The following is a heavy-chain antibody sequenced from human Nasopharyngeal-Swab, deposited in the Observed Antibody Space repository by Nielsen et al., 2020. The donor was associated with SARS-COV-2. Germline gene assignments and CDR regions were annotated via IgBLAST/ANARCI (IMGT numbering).Heavy chain of an antibody. D-gene: IGHD5-12*01. V-gene: IGHV3-11*05. Sequence: GGSLRLSCAASGFSFSDYYMTWIRQAPGKGLEWVSSISSSTTNTNSADSVRGRFTISRDNAKNSLYLQMNTLRAEDTALYHCARVRYSGYDSGLDVWGQGTTVTVSS. J-gene: IGHJ6*02. CDR3: ARVRYSGYDSGLDV. CDR2: ISSSTTNT. CDR1: GFSFSDYY.